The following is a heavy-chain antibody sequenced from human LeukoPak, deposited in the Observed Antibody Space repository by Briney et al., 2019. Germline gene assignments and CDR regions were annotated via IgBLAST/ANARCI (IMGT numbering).Heavy chain of an antibody. CDR1: GFTFSSYG. CDR3: AKLVLRFLEWLSLDV. J-gene: IGHJ6*04. D-gene: IGHD3-3*01. CDR2: IRYDGSNK. V-gene: IGHV3-30*02. Sequence: GGSLRLSCAASGFTFSSYGIHWVRQAPGKGPEWVAFIRYDGSNKYYTDSVKGRFTISRDNSKNTLYLQMNSLRSEDTAVYYCAKLVLRFLEWLSLDVWGKGTTVTVSS.